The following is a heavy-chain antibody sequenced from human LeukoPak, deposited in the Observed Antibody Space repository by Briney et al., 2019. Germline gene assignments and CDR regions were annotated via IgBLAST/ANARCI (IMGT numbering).Heavy chain of an antibody. CDR2: IYTSGST. V-gene: IGHV4-61*02. J-gene: IGHJ4*02. Sequence: SETLSLTCTVSGGSISSGSYYWSWIRQPAGKGLEWIGRIYTSGSTNYNPSLKSRVTISVDTSKNQFSLKLSSVTAADTAVYYCVRAHRFSGSYDYWGQGTLVTVSS. CDR3: VRAHRFSGSYDY. CDR1: GGSISSGSYY. D-gene: IGHD1-26*01.